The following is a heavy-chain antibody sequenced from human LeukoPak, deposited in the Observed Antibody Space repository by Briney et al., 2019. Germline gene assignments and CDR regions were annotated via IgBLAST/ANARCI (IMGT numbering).Heavy chain of an antibody. V-gene: IGHV3-7*03. CDR1: VYTFSSYW. D-gene: IGHD2-15*01. J-gene: IGHJ4*02. Sequence: GACLRLSWAASVYTFSSYWMSWVRKAPWKGLEWVVNIKQDGSEKYYVDSVTGRFTISRDNAKNSLYLEMNSLRGEDTAVYYCARDKVVGATNFDYWGQGTLVTVSS. CDR2: IKQDGSEK. CDR3: ARDKVVGATNFDY.